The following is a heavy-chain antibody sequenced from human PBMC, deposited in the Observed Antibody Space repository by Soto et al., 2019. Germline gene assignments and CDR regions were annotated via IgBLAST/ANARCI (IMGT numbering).Heavy chain of an antibody. J-gene: IGHJ6*02. V-gene: IGHV1-3*01. CDR3: ASSYSNYALIDYYYYGMDV. Sequence: ASVKVACKASGYTFTSYAMHWVRQAPGQRLEWMGGINAGNGNTKYSQKFQGRVTITRDTSASTAYMELSSLRSEDTAVYYCASSYSNYALIDYYYYGMDVWGQGTTVTVSS. D-gene: IGHD4-4*01. CDR1: GYTFTSYA. CDR2: INAGNGNT.